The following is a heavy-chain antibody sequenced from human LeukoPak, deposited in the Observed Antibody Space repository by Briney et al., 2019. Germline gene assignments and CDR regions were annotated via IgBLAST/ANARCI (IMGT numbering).Heavy chain of an antibody. D-gene: IGHD1-1*01. V-gene: IGHV3-23*01. CDR3: ARDRTLGTFDY. CDR2: ISGGGVAI. CDR1: GFTFSNHA. Sequence: GGSLRLSCAASGFTFSNHAMSWVRQAPGKGLQWVSAISGGGVAIYYADSVKGRFTISRDNAKNSLYLQMNSLRAEDTAVYYCARDRTLGTFDYWGQGTLVTVSS. J-gene: IGHJ4*02.